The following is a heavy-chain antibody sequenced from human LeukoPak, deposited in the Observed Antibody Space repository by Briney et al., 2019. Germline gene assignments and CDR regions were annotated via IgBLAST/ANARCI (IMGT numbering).Heavy chain of an antibody. D-gene: IGHD3-16*02. CDR2: ICYSGST. Sequence: SETLSLTCTVSGGSISSYYWSWIRQPPGKGLEWIGYICYSGSTNYNPSLKSRVTISVDTSKNQFSLKLSSVTAADTAVYYCARAYFTLGGVIVRYFDYSGQGTLVTVSS. CDR1: GGSISSYY. CDR3: ARAYFTLGGVIVRYFDY. V-gene: IGHV4-59*01. J-gene: IGHJ4*02.